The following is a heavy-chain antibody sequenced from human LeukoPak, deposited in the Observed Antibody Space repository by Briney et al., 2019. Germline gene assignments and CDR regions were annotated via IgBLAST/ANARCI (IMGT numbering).Heavy chain of an antibody. J-gene: IGHJ3*02. D-gene: IGHD3-10*01. CDR3: ARVWYYGSGSYDDAFDI. CDR2: ISAYNGNT. V-gene: IGHV1-18*01. Sequence: ASVKVSCKASGYTFTSYGISWVRQAPGQGLEWMGWISAYNGNTNYAQKLQGRVAMTTDTSTSTAYMELRSLRSDDTAVYYCARVWYYGSGSYDDAFDIWGQGTMVTVSS. CDR1: GYTFTSYG.